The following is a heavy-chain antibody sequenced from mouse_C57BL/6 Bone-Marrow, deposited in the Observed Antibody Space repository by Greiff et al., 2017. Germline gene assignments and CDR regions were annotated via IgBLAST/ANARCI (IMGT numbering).Heavy chain of an antibody. CDR1: GYTFTGYW. V-gene: IGHV1-9*01. CDR3: ARKGLRLLSEDWFAY. J-gene: IGHJ3*01. D-gene: IGHD2-10*01. Sequence: QLKQSGAELMKPGASVKLSCKATGYTFTGYWIEWVKQRPGHGLEWIGEILPGSGSTNYNEKFKGKATFTADTSSNTAYMHLSSLTTEDSAIYYCARKGLRLLSEDWFAYWGQGTLVTVSA. CDR2: ILPGSGST.